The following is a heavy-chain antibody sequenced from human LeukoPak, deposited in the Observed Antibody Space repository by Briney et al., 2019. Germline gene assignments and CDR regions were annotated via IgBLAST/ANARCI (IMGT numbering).Heavy chain of an antibody. CDR1: GGSISGYY. J-gene: IGHJ6*03. CDR2: IYYSGST. CDR3: AVEPTHYYMDV. D-gene: IGHD1-26*01. V-gene: IGHV4-59*08. Sequence: RPSETLSLTCTVSGGSISGYYWSWVRQPPGKGLEWIAYIYYSGSTNYNPSLKSRVTISPDTSKNQFSLKLRSVAAADTAVYYCAVEPTHYYMDVWGKGTTVTVSS.